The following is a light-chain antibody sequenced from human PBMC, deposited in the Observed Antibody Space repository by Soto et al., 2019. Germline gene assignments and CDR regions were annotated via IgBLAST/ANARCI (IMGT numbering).Light chain of an antibody. CDR2: DVS. Sequence: QSALTQPPSASGSPGQSVTISCAGSRSNIGSYDFVAWYQQHPGKAPKLIIYDVSERPSGVPDRFSGSKSGTAASLTVSGLQAEDEADYYCSSYEGRNNYVFGTGTKVTV. V-gene: IGLV2-8*01. CDR1: RSNIGSYDF. CDR3: SSYEGRNNYV. J-gene: IGLJ1*01.